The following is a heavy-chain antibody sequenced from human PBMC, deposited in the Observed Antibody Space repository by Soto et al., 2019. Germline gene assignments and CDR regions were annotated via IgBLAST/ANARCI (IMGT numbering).Heavy chain of an antibody. V-gene: IGHV1-2*02. J-gene: IGHJ4*02. CDR1: GYTFTGYY. CDR2: INPNSGGT. Sequence: GASVKVSCKASGYTFTGYYMHWVRQAPGQGLEWMGWINPNSGGTNCAQKFQGRVTMTRDTSISTAYMELSSVTAADTAVYYCARSDYDFWSGLDYWGQGTLVTVSS. D-gene: IGHD3-3*01. CDR3: ARSDYDFWSGLDY.